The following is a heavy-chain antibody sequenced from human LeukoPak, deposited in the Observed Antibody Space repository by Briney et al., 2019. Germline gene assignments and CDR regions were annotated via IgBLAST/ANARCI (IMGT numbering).Heavy chain of an antibody. CDR1: GFSFRDHG. V-gene: IGHV3-33*01. CDR3: ARDGQNASPYAVDV. D-gene: IGHD2-2*01. J-gene: IGHJ6*02. CDR2: LWYDGSDE. Sequence: PGGSLRLSCAASGFSFRDHGMHWVRQAPGKGLEWVAGLWYDGSDEDYAGSVKGRFTIFRDNSKNTLYLRMNSLRVEDTGIYYCARDGQNASPYAVDVWGQGTAVTVSS.